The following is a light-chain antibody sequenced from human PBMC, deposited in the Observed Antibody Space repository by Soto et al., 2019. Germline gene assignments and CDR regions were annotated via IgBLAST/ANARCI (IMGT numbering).Light chain of an antibody. V-gene: IGKV3-20*01. CDR3: QQYSSSQAWT. J-gene: IGKJ1*01. Sequence: EIVLTQSPGTLSLSPGERATLSCRASQSVSSSYLAWYQQKPGQAPRLLIYGASSRATGIPDRFSGSGSGTDFTLTISRLEPEDFAVYYCQQYSSSQAWTFGQGTKVDIK. CDR1: QSVSSSY. CDR2: GAS.